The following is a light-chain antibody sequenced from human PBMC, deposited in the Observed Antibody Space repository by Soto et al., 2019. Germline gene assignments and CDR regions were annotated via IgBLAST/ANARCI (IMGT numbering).Light chain of an antibody. Sequence: IQLTQSPSSLSASVGDRVTITCRASQGISSYLAWYQQKPRKAPKLLVYAASTLQSGVPSRFSGSGSGTNFTLTISSLQPEDFAAYYCQQLNSYPRTFGTGTKVDIK. J-gene: IGKJ3*01. CDR1: QGISSY. CDR2: AAS. CDR3: QQLNSYPRT. V-gene: IGKV1-9*01.